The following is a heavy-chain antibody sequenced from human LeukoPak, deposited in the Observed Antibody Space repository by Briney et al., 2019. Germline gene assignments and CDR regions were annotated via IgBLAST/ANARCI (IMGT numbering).Heavy chain of an antibody. CDR2: ISAYNGNT. CDR1: GYTFTSYG. D-gene: IGHD6-19*01. V-gene: IGHV1-18*01. CDR3: ARVLAVAGTFDY. Sequence: AASVKVSCKASGYTFTSYGISWVRQAPGQGLEWMGWISAYNGNTNYAQKLQGRVTMTTDTSTSTAYMELRSLRSDGTAVYYCARVLAVAGTFDYWGQGTLVTVSS. J-gene: IGHJ4*02.